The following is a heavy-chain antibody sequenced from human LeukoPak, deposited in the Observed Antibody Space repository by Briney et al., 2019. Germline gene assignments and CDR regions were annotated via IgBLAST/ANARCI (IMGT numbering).Heavy chain of an antibody. J-gene: IGHJ4*02. D-gene: IGHD1-26*01. CDR2: ISGSGGST. CDR3: AKRPDSGSYWEGYYFDY. Sequence: GSLRLSCAASGFTFSSYAMSWVRQAPGKGLEWVSAISGSGGSTYYADSVKGRFTISRDNSKNTLYPQMNSLRAEDTAVYYCAKRPDSGSYWEGYYFDYWGQGTLVTVSS. CDR1: GFTFSSYA. V-gene: IGHV3-23*01.